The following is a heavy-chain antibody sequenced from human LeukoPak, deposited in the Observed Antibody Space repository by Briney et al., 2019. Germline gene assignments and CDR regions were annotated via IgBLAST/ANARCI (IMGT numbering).Heavy chain of an antibody. Sequence: KASETLSLTCTVSGGSISSYYWSWIRQPPGKGLEWIGYIYYSGSTNYNPSLKSRVTISVDTSKNQFSLKLSSVTAADTAVYYCARDRLPSGWGQGTLVTVSS. V-gene: IGHV4-59*01. CDR3: ARDRLPSG. CDR1: GGSISSYY. CDR2: IYYSGST. J-gene: IGHJ4*02.